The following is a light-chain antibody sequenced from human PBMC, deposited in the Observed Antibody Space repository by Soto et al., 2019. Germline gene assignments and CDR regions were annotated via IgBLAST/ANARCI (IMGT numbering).Light chain of an antibody. J-gene: IGKJ1*01. CDR2: AAS. CDR1: QSISRY. Sequence: DIQMSQSPSSLSAFVGDRVTITCRASQSISRYLNWYQQKPGKAPKLLIYAASSLQSGVPSRFSGSGSETDFTLTISSLQPEDFATYYCQHYNTYSQTFGQGTKVEIK. CDR3: QHYNTYSQT. V-gene: IGKV1-39*01.